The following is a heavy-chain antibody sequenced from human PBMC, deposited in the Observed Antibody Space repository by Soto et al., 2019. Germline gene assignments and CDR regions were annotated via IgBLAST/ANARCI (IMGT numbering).Heavy chain of an antibody. D-gene: IGHD3-22*01. CDR2: IYPDDSDT. CDR1: GDSFISYG. V-gene: IGHV5-51*01. CDR3: ARHYYYDSNYYYPTNTRLPLDY. J-gene: IGHJ4*02. Sequence: PGESLKISCKGSGDSFISYGGRWVRQMPGKGLEWMGIIYPDDSDTRYSPSFQGQVTISADKSISTAYLQLSSLKASDSAMYYCARHYYYDSNYYYPTNTRLPLDYWGQGTLVTVSS.